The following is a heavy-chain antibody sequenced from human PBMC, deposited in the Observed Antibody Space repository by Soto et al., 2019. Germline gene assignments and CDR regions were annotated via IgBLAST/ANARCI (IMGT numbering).Heavy chain of an antibody. CDR2: ISWNSGSI. V-gene: IGHV3-9*01. J-gene: IGHJ6*02. CDR3: AKGDSSSFYYGMDV. D-gene: IGHD6-13*01. CDR1: GFTFDDYA. Sequence: EVQLVESGGGLVQPDRSLRLSCAASGFTFDDYAMHWVRQAPGKGLEWVSGISWNSGSIGYADSVKGRFTISRDNGKNSLYLQMNSLRAEDTALYYCAKGDSSSFYYGMDVWGQGTKVTVSS.